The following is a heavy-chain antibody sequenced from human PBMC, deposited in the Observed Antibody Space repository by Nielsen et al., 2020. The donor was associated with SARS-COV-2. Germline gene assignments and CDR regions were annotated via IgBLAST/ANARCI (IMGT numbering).Heavy chain of an antibody. CDR1: GFSFSSYA. J-gene: IGHJ4*02. CDR2: ISGTGDST. Sequence: GESLKISCAASGFSFSSYAMNWVRQAPGKGLEWVSAISGTGDSTYYSDSVKGRFTVSRDNSKNTVYLQMNSLRPEDTAVYYCAKDFWSSPNQVGPDYWGQGTLVTVSS. D-gene: IGHD3-3*01. CDR3: AKDFWSSPNQVGPDY. V-gene: IGHV3-23*01.